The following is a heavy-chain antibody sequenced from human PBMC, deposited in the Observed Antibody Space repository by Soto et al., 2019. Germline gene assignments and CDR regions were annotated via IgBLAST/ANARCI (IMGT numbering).Heavy chain of an antibody. CDR2: ISSIGST. CDR3: ARQDHGDYEFFFDY. J-gene: IGHJ4*02. V-gene: IGHV4-39*01. D-gene: IGHD4-17*01. Sequence: SETLSLTCIVSGASIISTTKYWGWIRQPPGRGLEWIGTISSIGSTYYNPSLEGRVTISVDTSKNQFSLKVTSVTAADTGLYYCARQDHGDYEFFFDYWGQGTLVTVSS. CDR1: GASIISTTKY.